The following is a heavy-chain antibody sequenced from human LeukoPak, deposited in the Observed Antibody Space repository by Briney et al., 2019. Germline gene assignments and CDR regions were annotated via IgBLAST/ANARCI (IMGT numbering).Heavy chain of an antibody. CDR3: TTDPFVVVTAIEGYFYY. V-gene: IGHV3-15*01. CDR2: IKSKTDGGTT. J-gene: IGHJ4*02. D-gene: IGHD2-21*02. CDR1: GFTFSNAW. Sequence: PGGSLRLSCAASGFTFSNAWMSWVRQAPGKGLEWVGRIKSKTDGGTTDYAAPVKGRFTISRDDSKNTLYLQMNSLKTEDTAVYYCTTDPFVVVTAIEGYFYYWGQGTLVTVSS.